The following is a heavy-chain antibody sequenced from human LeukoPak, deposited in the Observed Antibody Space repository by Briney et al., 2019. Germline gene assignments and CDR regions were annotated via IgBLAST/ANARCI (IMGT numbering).Heavy chain of an antibody. J-gene: IGHJ4*02. CDR1: SGSFSSYY. CDR2: IYITGST. Sequence: SETLSLTCTVSSGSFSSYYWNWIRQPAGKGLEWIGRIYITGSTNYNPSLKSRVTMSVDASKNQFSLKLSSVTAADTAVYYCARGRGYYQDYWGQGTLVTVSS. V-gene: IGHV4-4*07. CDR3: ARGRGYYQDY. D-gene: IGHD3-22*01.